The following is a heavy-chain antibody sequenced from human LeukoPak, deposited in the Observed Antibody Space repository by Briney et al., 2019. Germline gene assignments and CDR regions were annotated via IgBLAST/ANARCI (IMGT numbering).Heavy chain of an antibody. CDR2: IYYSGST. CDR1: GGSISSYY. V-gene: IGHV4-59*01. CDR3: ARESGSGSYGY. D-gene: IGHD3-10*01. Sequence: SETLSLTCTVSGGSISSYYWSWIRQPPGKGLEWIGYIYYSGSTNYNPSLRSRVTISVDTSKNQFSLKLSSVTAADTAVYYCARESGSGSYGYWGQGTLVIVSS. J-gene: IGHJ4*02.